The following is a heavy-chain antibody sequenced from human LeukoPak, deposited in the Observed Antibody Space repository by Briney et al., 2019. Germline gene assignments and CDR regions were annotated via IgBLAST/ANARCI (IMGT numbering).Heavy chain of an antibody. Sequence: GGSLRLSCAASGFTFSKYWMLWVRQAPGKGLESVSRINTDGTVTTYADSVKGRFTVSRDNADNTMFLKMNGVRDEDTAVYYCATKQWLAPPPDSWGQGTPVTVSS. CDR1: GFTFSKYW. D-gene: IGHD6-19*01. V-gene: IGHV3-74*01. CDR3: ATKQWLAPPPDS. CDR2: INTDGTVT. J-gene: IGHJ4*02.